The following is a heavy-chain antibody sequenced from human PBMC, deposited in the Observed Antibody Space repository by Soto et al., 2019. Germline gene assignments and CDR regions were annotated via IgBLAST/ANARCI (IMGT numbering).Heavy chain of an antibody. Sequence: GGSLILSCAASGFTFSNYWMSWVRQAPGKGLEWVANIKQDGGDQYYVDSVKGRFSISRDNAKNSLYLQMNSLRAEDTAVYYCARDEAIDYWGQGTLVTVS. CDR2: IKQDGGDQ. CDR3: ARDEAIDY. CDR1: GFTFSNYW. V-gene: IGHV3-7*03. J-gene: IGHJ4*02.